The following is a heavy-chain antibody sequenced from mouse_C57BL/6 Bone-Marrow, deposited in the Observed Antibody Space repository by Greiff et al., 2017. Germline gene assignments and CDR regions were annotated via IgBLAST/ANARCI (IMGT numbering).Heavy chain of an antibody. CDR3: TRVAGYGYYFDY. CDR2: ISSGGDYI. V-gene: IGHV5-9-1*02. D-gene: IGHD2-2*01. Sequence: EVKLVESGEGLVKPGGSLKLSCAASGFTFSSYAMSWVRQTPEKRLEWVAYISSGGDYIYYADTVKGRFTISRDNARNTLYLQMSSLKSEDTAIYYCTRVAGYGYYFDYWGQGTTLTVSS. J-gene: IGHJ2*01. CDR1: GFTFSSYA.